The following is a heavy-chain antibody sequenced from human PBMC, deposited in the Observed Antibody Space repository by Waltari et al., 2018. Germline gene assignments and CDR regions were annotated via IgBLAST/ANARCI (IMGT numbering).Heavy chain of an antibody. CDR3: ARDLSTSSLFYWFDP. Sequence: QVQLVQSGAEVRKPGASVKVSCKASGYNITAHYIHWGRQAPGQGLEWMGWLNPNTGGTKYAQKFQGRVTMTRDTSISTAYMELSNVTSDDTAVYYCARDLSTSSLFYWFDPWGQGSLVTVSS. CDR2: LNPNTGGT. V-gene: IGHV1-2*02. D-gene: IGHD2-2*01. CDR1: GYNITAHY. J-gene: IGHJ5*02.